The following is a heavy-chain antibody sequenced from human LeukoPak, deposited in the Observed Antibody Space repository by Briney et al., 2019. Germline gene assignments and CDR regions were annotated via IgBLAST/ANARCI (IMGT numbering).Heavy chain of an antibody. Sequence: SETLSLTCAVYGGSFSGYYWSWIRQPPGKGLECIGEINHSGSTNYNPSLKSRVTISVDTSKNQFSLKLSSVTAADTAVYYCAREPAEGYCSSTSCRNWFDPWGQGTLVTVSS. CDR1: GGSFSGYY. V-gene: IGHV4-34*01. CDR3: AREPAEGYCSSTSCRNWFDP. D-gene: IGHD2-2*01. J-gene: IGHJ5*02. CDR2: INHSGST.